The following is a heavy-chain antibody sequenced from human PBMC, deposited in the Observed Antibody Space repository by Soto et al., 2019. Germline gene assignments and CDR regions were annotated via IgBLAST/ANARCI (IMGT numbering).Heavy chain of an antibody. V-gene: IGHV1-69*12. CDR1: GGTFSSYA. D-gene: IGHD5-12*01. CDR2: IVPIVDTS. Sequence: QVQLVQSGAEVRQPASAVKVSCKTCGGTFSSYAIRWVRQAPGQGLERMGGIVPIVDTSTYAQKFQGRVTITADESTSTAYMELSSLRSYDTAIYYCVRVVAIPGYPDNWGQGTLVTVSS. J-gene: IGHJ4*02. CDR3: VRVVAIPGYPDN.